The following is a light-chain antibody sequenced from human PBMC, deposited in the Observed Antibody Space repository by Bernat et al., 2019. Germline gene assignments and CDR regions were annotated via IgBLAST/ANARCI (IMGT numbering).Light chain of an antibody. V-gene: IGLV3-1*01. Sequence: SYELTQPPSVSVSPGQTASITCSGDKLGDKYACWYQQKPGQSPVLVIYQDSKRPSGIPERFSGSNSGNTATLTISGTQAMDGAGYFCQAWDSSTQGYVFGTGTKVTVL. CDR1: KLGDKY. CDR3: QAWDSSTQGYV. J-gene: IGLJ1*01. CDR2: QDS.